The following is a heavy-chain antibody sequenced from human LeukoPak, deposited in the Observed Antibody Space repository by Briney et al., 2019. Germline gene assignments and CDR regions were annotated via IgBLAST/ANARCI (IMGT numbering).Heavy chain of an antibody. J-gene: IGHJ4*02. CDR1: GYTFIRYY. V-gene: IGHV1-46*01. D-gene: IGHD5-24*01. CDR3: ARVDEMAGYYFDY. Sequence: ASVKVSCKASGYTFIRYYMHWVRQAPGQGLEWMGIINPSGGSTSYAQKFQGRVTMTRDTSISTAYMELSRLRSDDTAVYYCARVDEMAGYYFDYWGQGTLVTVSS. CDR2: INPSGGST.